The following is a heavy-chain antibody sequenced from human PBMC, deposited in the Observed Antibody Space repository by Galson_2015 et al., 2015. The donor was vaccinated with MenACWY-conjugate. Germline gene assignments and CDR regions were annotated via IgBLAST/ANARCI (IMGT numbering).Heavy chain of an antibody. Sequence: SLRLSCAASGFTFSSYAMHWVRQAPGKGLEYVSAISSNGGSTYYADSMKGRFTISRDNSKNKLYLQMSSLRAEDTAVYYCVKTYYYDRSGYPDYWGQGTLVTVSS. J-gene: IGHJ4*02. D-gene: IGHD3-22*01. CDR2: ISSNGGST. V-gene: IGHV3-64D*09. CDR1: GFTFSSYA. CDR3: VKTYYYDRSGYPDY.